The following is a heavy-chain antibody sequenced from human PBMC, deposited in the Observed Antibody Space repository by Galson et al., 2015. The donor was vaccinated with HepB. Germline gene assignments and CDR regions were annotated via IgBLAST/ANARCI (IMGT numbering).Heavy chain of an antibody. Sequence: SLRLSCASSGFTFGDYAVNWFRQAPGKGLEWIGFIRRNTYGATTEYAASLKGRFSISRDDSKNIAHLQMNSLQTEDTAVYFCAREAAGLGGYFDYWGRGTLVPVSS. CDR3: AREAAGLGGYFDY. D-gene: IGHD6-13*01. CDR1: GFTFGDYA. J-gene: IGHJ4*02. V-gene: IGHV3-49*03. CDR2: IRRNTYGATT.